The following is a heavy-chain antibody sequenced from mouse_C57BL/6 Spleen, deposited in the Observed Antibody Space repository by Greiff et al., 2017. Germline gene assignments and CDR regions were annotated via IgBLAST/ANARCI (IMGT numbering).Heavy chain of an antibody. D-gene: IGHD2-3*01. CDR3: ARFPYDCYYVFAY. J-gene: IGHJ3*01. Sequence: QVQLQQSGAELVKPGASVKLSCKASGYTFTSYWMHWVKQRPGQGLEWIGYINPSSGYTKYNQKFKDKATLTADKSSSTAYMQLSSLTYEDSAVYYCARFPYDCYYVFAYWGQGTLVTVSA. CDR2: INPSSGYT. CDR1: GYTFTSYW. V-gene: IGHV1-7*01.